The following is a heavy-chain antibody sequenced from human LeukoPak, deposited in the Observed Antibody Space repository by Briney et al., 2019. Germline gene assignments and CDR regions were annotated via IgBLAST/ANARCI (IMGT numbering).Heavy chain of an antibody. CDR3: AKGARGDTVTSIVGLNWFDP. CDR1: GFTFSSYE. CDR2: ISSSGSAI. Sequence: GGSLRLSCAASGFTFSSYEMNWVRQAPGKGLEWVSFISSSGSAIHYADSVRGRFTISRDNAKNSLYLQMSRLRAEDTAVYYCAKGARGDTVTSIVGLNWFDPWGQGTLVTVSS. D-gene: IGHD4-17*01. V-gene: IGHV3-48*03. J-gene: IGHJ5*02.